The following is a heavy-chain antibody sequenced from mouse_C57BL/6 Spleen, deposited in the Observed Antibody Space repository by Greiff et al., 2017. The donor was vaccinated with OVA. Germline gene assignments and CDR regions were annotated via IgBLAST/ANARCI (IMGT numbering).Heavy chain of an antibody. CDR2: FYPGSGSI. V-gene: IGHV1-62-2*01. Sequence: VKLQQSGAELVKPGASVKLSCKASGYTFTEYTIHWVKQRSGQGLEWIGWFYPGSGSIKYNEKFKDKATLTADKSSSTVYMELSRLTSEDSAVYFCARHEEATVVATRGYAMDYWGQGTSVTVSS. J-gene: IGHJ4*01. CDR3: ARHEEATVVATRGYAMDY. CDR1: GYTFTEYT. D-gene: IGHD1-1*01.